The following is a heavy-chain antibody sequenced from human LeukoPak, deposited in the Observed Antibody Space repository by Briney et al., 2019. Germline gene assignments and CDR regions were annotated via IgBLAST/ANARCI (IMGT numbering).Heavy chain of an antibody. CDR1: GYTFTSYG. J-gene: IGHJ5*02. CDR2: ISAYNGNT. CDR3: ARAHYYGSGSYFLVAWFDP. D-gene: IGHD3-10*01. V-gene: IGHV1-18*01. Sequence: ASVKVSCKASGYTFTSYGISWVRRAPGQGLEWMGWISAYNGNTNYAQKPQGRVTMTTDTSTSTAYMELRSLRSDDTAVYYCARAHYYGSGSYFLVAWFDPWGQGTLVTVSS.